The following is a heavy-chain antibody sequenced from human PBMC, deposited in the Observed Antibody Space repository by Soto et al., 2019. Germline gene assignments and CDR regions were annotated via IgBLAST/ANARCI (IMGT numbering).Heavy chain of an antibody. V-gene: IGHV4-61*01. CDR2: IYYSGST. D-gene: IGHD3-16*01. CDR1: GGSVSSGSYY. J-gene: IGHJ5*02. CDR3: ARLMVTFGGVPGDWFDP. Sequence: SETLSLTCTVSGGSVSSGSYYWSWIRQPPGKGLEWIGYIYYSGSTNYNPSLKSRVTISVDTSKNQFSLKLSSVTAADTAVYYCARLMVTFGGVPGDWFDPWGQGTLVTVS.